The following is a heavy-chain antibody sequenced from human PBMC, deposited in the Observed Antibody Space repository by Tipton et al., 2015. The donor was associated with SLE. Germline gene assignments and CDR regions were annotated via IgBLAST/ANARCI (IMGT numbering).Heavy chain of an antibody. CDR2: IHHSGST. J-gene: IGHJ4*02. Sequence: TLPLTCTVSGGSISSYYWSWIRQPPGKGLEWIGYIHHSGSTSYSPSLRSRVTISVDTSKNQFSLKLSSVTAADTAVYYCARGWDYDFWSGYADYWGQGTLVTVSS. CDR1: GGSISSYY. CDR3: ARGWDYDFWSGYADY. D-gene: IGHD3-3*01. V-gene: IGHV4-59*12.